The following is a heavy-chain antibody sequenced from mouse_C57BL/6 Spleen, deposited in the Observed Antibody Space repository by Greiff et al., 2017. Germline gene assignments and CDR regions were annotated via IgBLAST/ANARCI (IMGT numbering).Heavy chain of an antibody. CDR2: IDPSDSYT. J-gene: IGHJ1*03. Sequence: QVQLQQPGAELVRPGTSVKLSCKASGYTFTSYWMHWVKQRPGQGLEWIGVIDPSDSYTNYNQKFKGKATLTVDTSSSTAYMQLSSLTSEDSAVYYGARPYYYGSSYGYFDVWGTGTTVTVSS. V-gene: IGHV1-59*01. CDR3: ARPYYYGSSYGYFDV. D-gene: IGHD1-1*01. CDR1: GYTFTSYW.